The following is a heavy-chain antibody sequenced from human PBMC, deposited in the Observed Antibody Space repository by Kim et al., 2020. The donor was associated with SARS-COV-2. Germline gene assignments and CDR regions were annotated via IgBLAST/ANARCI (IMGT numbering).Heavy chain of an antibody. CDR3: SSVGFDVVWGSYREYY. CDR2: ISSSGSSN. CDR1: GFTFSNYY. J-gene: IGHJ6*01. V-gene: IGHV3-11*01. D-gene: IGHD3-16*02. Sequence: GGSLRLSCAASGFTFSNYYMSWIRQAPGKGLEWVSYISSSGSSNYYAASVSGLFTITNDNNKNLFLQPMNSLGVEETALYCSSSVGFDVVWGSYREYY.